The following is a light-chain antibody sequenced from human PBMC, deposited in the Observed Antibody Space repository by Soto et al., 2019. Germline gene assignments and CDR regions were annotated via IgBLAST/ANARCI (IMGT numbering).Light chain of an antibody. CDR1: SSNIGSNT. CDR2: SNN. Sequence: QSMLTQPPSASGTPGQRVTISCSGSSSNIGSNTVNWYQQLPGTAPKLLIYSNNQRPSGVPDRFSGSKSGTSASLAISGLQSEDEAYYYCAAWDDSLAVVFGGGTQLTVL. CDR3: AAWDDSLAVV. J-gene: IGLJ2*01. V-gene: IGLV1-44*01.